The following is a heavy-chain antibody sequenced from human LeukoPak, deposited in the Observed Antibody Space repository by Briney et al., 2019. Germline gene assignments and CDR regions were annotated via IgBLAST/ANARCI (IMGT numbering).Heavy chain of an antibody. D-gene: IGHD3-16*01. Sequence: SETLSLTCTVSGGSISSSSYYWGWIRQPPGKGLEWIGSIYYSGSTYYNPSLKSRVTMSVDTSKNHFSLKLSSVTAADTAVYYCAREVTSGLYLLDYWGQGTLVTVSS. V-gene: IGHV4-39*07. CDR1: GGSISSSSYY. J-gene: IGHJ4*02. CDR2: IYYSGST. CDR3: AREVTSGLYLLDY.